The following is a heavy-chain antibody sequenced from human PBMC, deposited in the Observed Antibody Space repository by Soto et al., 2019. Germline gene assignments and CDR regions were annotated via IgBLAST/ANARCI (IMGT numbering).Heavy chain of an antibody. V-gene: IGHV1-69*01. CDR3: ATEKGDYLNYFDY. J-gene: IGHJ4*02. CDR1: GGTFSSSA. Sequence: QMRLVQSGAEVKKPGSSVKVSCTGSGGTFSSSAISWVRQAPGQGLEWMGAIIPIFGRANYSRKFQGRVTITADASTSTAYMELSSLRSEDTAVYYCATEKGDYLNYFDYWGQGTLVTVSS. D-gene: IGHD4-17*01. CDR2: IIPIFGRA.